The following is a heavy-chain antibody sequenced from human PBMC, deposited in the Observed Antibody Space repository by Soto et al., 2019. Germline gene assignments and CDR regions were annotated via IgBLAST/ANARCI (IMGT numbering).Heavy chain of an antibody. CDR1: GFTFSSYW. V-gene: IGHV3-7*03. J-gene: IGHJ6*02. CDR3: ARGGGTTRGYYYYGMDV. CDR2: IKQDGSEK. D-gene: IGHD1-7*01. Sequence: GGSLRLSCAASGFTFSSYWMSWVRQAPGKGLEWVANIKQDGSEKYYVDSVKGRFTISRDNAKNSLYLQMNSLRAEDTAVYYCARGGGTTRGYYYYGMDVWGQGTTVTVSS.